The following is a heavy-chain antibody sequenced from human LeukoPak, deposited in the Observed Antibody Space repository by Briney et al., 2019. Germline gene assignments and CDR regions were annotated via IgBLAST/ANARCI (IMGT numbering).Heavy chain of an antibody. J-gene: IGHJ6*03. Sequence: SETLSLTCTVSGGSISSSSYYWGWIRQPPGKGLEWIGSIYYSGSTYYNPSLKSRVTISVDTSKNQFSLKLSSVTAADTAVYYCARGWGDFWSGYFRVWGKGTTVTVSS. V-gene: IGHV4-39*07. CDR2: IYYSGST. CDR3: ARGWGDFWSGYFRV. D-gene: IGHD3-3*01. CDR1: GGSISSSSYY.